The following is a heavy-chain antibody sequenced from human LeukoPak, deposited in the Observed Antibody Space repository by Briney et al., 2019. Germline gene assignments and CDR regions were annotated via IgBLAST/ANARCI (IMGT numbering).Heavy chain of an antibody. Sequence: GGSLRLSCAASGFTFSSYAMSWVRQAPGKGLEWVANINPDGSHTDYIDSVKDRFTISRDNAENSLFLQVNSLRDEDTAVYYCARDRAYDAFDYWGRGTLVTVSS. D-gene: IGHD5-12*01. V-gene: IGHV3-7*01. CDR1: GFTFSSYA. CDR3: ARDRAYDAFDY. CDR2: INPDGSHT. J-gene: IGHJ4*02.